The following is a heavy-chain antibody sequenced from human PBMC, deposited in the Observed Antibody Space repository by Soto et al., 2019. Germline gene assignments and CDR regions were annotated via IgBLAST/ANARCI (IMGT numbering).Heavy chain of an antibody. Sequence: ASVKVSCKASGYTFTSYGISWVRQAPGQGLEWMGWISAYNGNTNYAQKLQGRVTMTTDTSTSTAYMELRSLRSDDTAVYYCARVEYYYDSSGYLSPVYYWGQGTLVTVSS. D-gene: IGHD3-22*01. CDR2: ISAYNGNT. V-gene: IGHV1-18*01. CDR3: ARVEYYYDSSGYLSPVYY. J-gene: IGHJ4*02. CDR1: GYTFTSYG.